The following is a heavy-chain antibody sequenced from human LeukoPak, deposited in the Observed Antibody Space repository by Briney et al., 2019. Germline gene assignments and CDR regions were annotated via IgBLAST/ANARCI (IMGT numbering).Heavy chain of an antibody. CDR1: GFTFSDYY. CDR3: SRERVFGGYGLSNRFVP. D-gene: IGHD3-10*02. Sequence: GGSVKLSCEASGFTFSDYYMSWVRQAPGKGLEWVSCISRSGAIKYYAEYVKGRVTASTDKAANLPYMEMNSLRVEDTAVYYCSRERVFGGYGLSNRFVPWGKGALVTVS. J-gene: IGHJ5*02. V-gene: IGHV3-11*01. CDR2: ISRSGAIK.